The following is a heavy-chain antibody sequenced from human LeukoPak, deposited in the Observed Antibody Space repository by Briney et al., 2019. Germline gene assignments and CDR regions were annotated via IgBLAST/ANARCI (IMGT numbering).Heavy chain of an antibody. CDR1: GFTFSSSA. CDR3: ARQAGGYYLPFDH. CDR2: ISASGGSS. V-gene: IGHV3-23*01. Sequence: PGGSLRLSCAASGFTFSSSAVSWVRQALGKGLEWVSAISASGGSSYYADSVKGRFTISRDNSKNTLYLQMNSLRAEDTAVYHCARQAGGYYLPFDHWGQGTLVTVSS. D-gene: IGHD3-22*01. J-gene: IGHJ4*02.